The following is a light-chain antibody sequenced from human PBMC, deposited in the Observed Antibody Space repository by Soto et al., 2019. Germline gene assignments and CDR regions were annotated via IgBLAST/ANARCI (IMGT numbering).Light chain of an antibody. J-gene: IGKJ2*01. CDR3: QQYDHLPYT. CDR2: DVY. V-gene: IGKV1-33*01. Sequence: DIQMTQSPSTLSASVGDRVTITCQASQDISKYLNWYQHKPGKAPKLLIFDVYNLEIGVPSRFSGSGSGTHFTFTINNQQAEDIATYFCQQYDHLPYTFGQGTKVEIK. CDR1: QDISKY.